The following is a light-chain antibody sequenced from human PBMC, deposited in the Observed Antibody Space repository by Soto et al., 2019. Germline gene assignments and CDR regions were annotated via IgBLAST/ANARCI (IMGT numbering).Light chain of an antibody. CDR2: AAS. CDR3: QQSYSTPFT. CDR1: QSISKY. Sequence: DIQMTQSPSSLSASVGDSVTITCRASQSISKYLNWYQQKPGKAPKLLVYAASSLQSGVPSRFSGSGSGTDFTLTISSLQPEDFATYYCQQSYSTPFTFGPGTKVDIK. V-gene: IGKV1-39*01. J-gene: IGKJ3*01.